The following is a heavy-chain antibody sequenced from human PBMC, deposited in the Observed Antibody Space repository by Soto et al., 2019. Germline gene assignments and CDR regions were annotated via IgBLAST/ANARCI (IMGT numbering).Heavy chain of an antibody. CDR2: ITWDGGSI. CDR1: GFNFHDYT. Sequence: GGSLRLSCADSGFNFHDYTIHWVRQSPGKGLEWVSFITWDGGSIYYADSVKGRFTISRDNSKNSLTLEMNSLRSEDSGVYYCAKGGFGGYGMDVWGQGTTVTVSS. D-gene: IGHD6-25*01. J-gene: IGHJ6*02. CDR3: AKGGFGGYGMDV. V-gene: IGHV3-43*01.